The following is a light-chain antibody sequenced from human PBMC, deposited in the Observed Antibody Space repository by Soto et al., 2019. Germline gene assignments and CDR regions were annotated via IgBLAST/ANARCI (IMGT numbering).Light chain of an antibody. CDR2: TNR. CDR1: SSNIGGSS. V-gene: IGLV1-44*01. Sequence: QSVLTQPPSASGTPGQRVTISCSGSSSNIGGSSVNWYQRLPGTAPKLLIYTNRRRPSGVPDRFSGSKSGTSASLTISGPQSEDEAFYYCAAWDYSLSAYVFGTGTKVTVL. J-gene: IGLJ1*01. CDR3: AAWDYSLSAYV.